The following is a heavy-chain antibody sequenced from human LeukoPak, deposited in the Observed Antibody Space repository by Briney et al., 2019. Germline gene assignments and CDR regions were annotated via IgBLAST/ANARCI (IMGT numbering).Heavy chain of an antibody. V-gene: IGHV4-4*07. Sequence: PSETLSLTCTVSGGSISSYYWSWIRQPAGKGLEWIGRIYTIGSTNYNPSLKSRVTMSVDTSKNQFSLKLSSVTAADTAVYYCARSYDFWSGYSLGGWFDPWGQGTLVTVSS. J-gene: IGHJ5*02. CDR3: ARSYDFWSGYSLGGWFDP. D-gene: IGHD3-3*01. CDR2: IYTIGST. CDR1: GGSISSYY.